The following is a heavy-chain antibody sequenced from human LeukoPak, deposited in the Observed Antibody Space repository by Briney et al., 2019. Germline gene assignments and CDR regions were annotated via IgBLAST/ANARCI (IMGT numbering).Heavy chain of an antibody. CDR1: GFTFDDYA. CDR3: AKSPGETVVTPLDY. Sequence: GGSLRLSCAASGFTFDDYAMHWVRQAPGKGLEWVSGISWNSGSIGYADSVKGRFTISRDNAKNSLYLQMNSLRAEDTALYYCAKSPGETVVTPLDYWGQGTLVTVSS. J-gene: IGHJ4*02. D-gene: IGHD4-23*01. V-gene: IGHV3-9*01. CDR2: ISWNSGSI.